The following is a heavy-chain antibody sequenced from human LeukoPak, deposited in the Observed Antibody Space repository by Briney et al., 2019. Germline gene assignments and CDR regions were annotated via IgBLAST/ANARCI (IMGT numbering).Heavy chain of an antibody. CDR1: GYSISSGYY. V-gene: IGHV4-38-2*02. CDR2: IYHSGST. J-gene: IGHJ6*03. D-gene: IGHD4-17*01. CDR3: ARVGGETTSLTGPYYYYMDV. Sequence: SETLSLTCTVSGYSISSGYYWGWIRQPPGKGLEWIGSIYHSGSTYYNPSLKSRVTISVDTSKNQFSLKLSSVTAADTAVYYCARVGGETTSLTGPYYYYMDVWGKGTTVTDSS.